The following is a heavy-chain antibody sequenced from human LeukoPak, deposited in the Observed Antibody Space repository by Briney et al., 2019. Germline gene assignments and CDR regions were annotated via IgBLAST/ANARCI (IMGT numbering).Heavy chain of an antibody. V-gene: IGHV3-33*01. CDR3: ARGGPTYYDILTGYENWYFDL. D-gene: IGHD3-9*01. J-gene: IGHJ2*01. Sequence: GGSLRLSCAASGFTFSSYGMHWVRQAPGKGLEWVAVIWYDGSNKYYADSVKGRFTISRDNSKNTLYLQMNSLRAEDTAVYYCARGGPTYYDILTGYENWYFDLWGRGTLVTVSS. CDR1: GFTFSSYG. CDR2: IWYDGSNK.